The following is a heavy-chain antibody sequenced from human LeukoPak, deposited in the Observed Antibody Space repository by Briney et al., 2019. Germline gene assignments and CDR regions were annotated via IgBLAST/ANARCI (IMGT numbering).Heavy chain of an antibody. CDR2: MSSDGNKK. J-gene: IGHJ6*02. CDR1: GFTFNSST. D-gene: IGHD3-10*01. V-gene: IGHV3-30-3*01. CDR3: ARGDYDLSGSYHYGMDV. Sequence: PGGSLRLSCAAPGFTFNSSTMHWVRQAPGKGLEWVAVMSSDGNKKFYAEYVKGRFNISRDNSENTLYLEMNSLRGEDTAVYYCARGDYDLSGSYHYGMDVWGQGTTVTVSS.